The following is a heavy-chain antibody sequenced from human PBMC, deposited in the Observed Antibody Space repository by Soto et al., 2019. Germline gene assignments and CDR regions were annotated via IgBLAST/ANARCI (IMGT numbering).Heavy chain of an antibody. D-gene: IGHD2-15*01. J-gene: IGHJ4*02. CDR2: ISSTSIYI. CDR1: GFTFSDYS. Sequence: EVQLVESGGGLVKPGGSLRLSCAASGFTFSDYSMTWVRQAPGKGLEWVSSISSTSIYIFYADSVKGRFTISRDNAKNSLYLQINSLRAEDTAVYYCARDANLVDSWGQGTLVIVSS. CDR3: ARDANLVDS. V-gene: IGHV3-21*01.